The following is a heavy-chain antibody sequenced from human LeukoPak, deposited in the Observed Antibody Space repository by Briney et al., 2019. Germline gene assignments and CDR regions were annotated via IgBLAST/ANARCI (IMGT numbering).Heavy chain of an antibody. CDR3: ARESGAFSPFGF. CDR2: VHLSGAS. CDR1: GGSILTTNW. D-gene: IGHD1-26*01. Sequence: SETLSLTCAVPGGSILTTNWWSWVRQTPGKGLAWIGEVHLSGASNYNPSLKSRVSMSIGKSKNQLSLKLTSVTAADTAMYYCARESGAFSPFGFWGQGTLVTVPS. V-gene: IGHV4-4*02. J-gene: IGHJ4*02.